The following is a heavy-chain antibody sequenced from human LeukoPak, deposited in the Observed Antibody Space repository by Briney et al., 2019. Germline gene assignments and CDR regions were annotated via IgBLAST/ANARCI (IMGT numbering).Heavy chain of an antibody. Sequence: GGSLRLSCAASGFTFSSYWMHWVRQAPGKGLVWVSRINSDGSSTSYADSVKGRFTISRDNAKNTLYLQMNSLRAEDTAVYYCARAVTSRYCGGDCVDDAFDIWGQGTMVTVSS. CDR1: GFTFSSYW. J-gene: IGHJ3*02. CDR3: ARAVTSRYCGGDCVDDAFDI. CDR2: INSDGSST. D-gene: IGHD2-21*02. V-gene: IGHV3-74*01.